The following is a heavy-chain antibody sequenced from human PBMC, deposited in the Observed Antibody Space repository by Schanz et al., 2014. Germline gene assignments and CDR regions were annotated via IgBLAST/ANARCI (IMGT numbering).Heavy chain of an antibody. D-gene: IGHD4-17*01. J-gene: IGHJ5*02. CDR3: ATLDYADSVS. CDR2: ISPYNGNT. CDR1: GYTFTSDS. Sequence: QVQLVQSGAEVKKPGASVKVSCKASGYTFTSDSMHWVRQAPGQGLEWMGWISPYNGNTNYAPKVQGRVTITADNSTTTAYMELNSLNSDDTAVYYCATLDYADSVSWGQGTLVTVSS. V-gene: IGHV1-18*04.